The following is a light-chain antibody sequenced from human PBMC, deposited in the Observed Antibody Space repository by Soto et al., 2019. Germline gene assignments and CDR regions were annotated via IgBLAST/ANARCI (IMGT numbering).Light chain of an antibody. CDR1: QNVSSN. Sequence: EIVMTQSPATLSVSPGDRATLSCRARQNVSSNLAWYQQKPGQAPRLLIYGASTRATGIPARFSGSGSGTEFTLTISSLQSEDFAVYYCQQYNNWPPWTFGQGTKVEIK. V-gene: IGKV3-15*01. J-gene: IGKJ1*01. CDR3: QQYNNWPPWT. CDR2: GAS.